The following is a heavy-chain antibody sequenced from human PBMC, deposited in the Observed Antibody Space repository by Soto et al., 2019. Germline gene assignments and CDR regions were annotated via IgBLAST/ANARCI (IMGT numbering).Heavy chain of an antibody. V-gene: IGHV1-3*05. CDR1: GYTFTNYA. D-gene: IGHD5-12*01. J-gene: IGHJ4*02. Sequence: QVQLVQSGAEEKKPGASVKVSCKASGYTFTNYAMHWVRQAPGQRLEWMGWINAGNGNTKYSQKFQGRVTITRDTSASTAYMELSSLRSEDTAVYYCARVSGYNLPDYWGQGTLGTVSS. CDR3: ARVSGYNLPDY. CDR2: INAGNGNT.